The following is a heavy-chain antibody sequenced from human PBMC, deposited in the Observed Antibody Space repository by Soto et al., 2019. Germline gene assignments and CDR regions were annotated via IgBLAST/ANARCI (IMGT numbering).Heavy chain of an antibody. CDR1: GFSFSNYW. Sequence: GGSLRLSCAASGFSFSNYWMTWVRQAPGKGLEWVANIKEDGSERFYVGSVKGRFTISRDNAENSLDLQMDSLRAEDTALYYCTRAAWFPYLSFYWGQGALVTVSS. CDR2: IKEDGSER. J-gene: IGHJ4*02. D-gene: IGHD3-10*01. CDR3: TRAAWFPYLSFY. V-gene: IGHV3-7*01.